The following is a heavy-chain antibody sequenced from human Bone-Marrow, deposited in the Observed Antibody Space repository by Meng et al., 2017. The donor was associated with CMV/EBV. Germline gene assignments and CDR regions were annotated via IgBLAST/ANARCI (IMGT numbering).Heavy chain of an antibody. Sequence: GESLKISCTTSGFSFGDYAINWVRQAPGKGLEWVGFIRSKTNGGTPEYAASVKGRFTISRDDSKSIAYLQMNSLKTEDTAVYYCTREEYYDFWSGYPPSYWGQGTLVTVSS. CDR2: IRSKTNGGTP. CDR3: TREEYYDFWSGYPPSY. V-gene: IGHV3-49*04. D-gene: IGHD3-3*01. CDR1: GFSFGDYA. J-gene: IGHJ4*02.